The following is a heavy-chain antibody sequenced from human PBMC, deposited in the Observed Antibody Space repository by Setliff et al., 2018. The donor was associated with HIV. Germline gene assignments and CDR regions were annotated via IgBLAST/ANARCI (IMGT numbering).Heavy chain of an antibody. J-gene: IGHJ4*02. D-gene: IGHD3-22*01. CDR2: INHTGST. CDR3: ARGPQYYYDSSAYYPNALDF. V-gene: IGHV4-34*01. CDR1: GGSFSGYY. Sequence: PSETLSLTCAVYGGSFSGYYWSWIRQPPGKGLEWIGEINHTGSTNCNPALKSRVTISVDTSKNQFSLKLSSVTAADTAVYYCARGPQYYYDSSAYYPNALDFWGQGTLVTVSS.